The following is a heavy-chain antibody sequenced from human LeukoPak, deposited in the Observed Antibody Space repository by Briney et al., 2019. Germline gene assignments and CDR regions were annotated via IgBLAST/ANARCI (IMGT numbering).Heavy chain of an antibody. CDR2: ISGSGGST. Sequence: PGGSLRLSCAASGFTFSSYAMSWVRQAPGKGLEWVSAISGSGGSTYYADSVKGRFTISRDNSKNTLYLQMNSLRAEDTAVYYCAKVGSDYYGSGSYYKIDYWGQGTLVTVSS. D-gene: IGHD3-10*01. CDR3: AKVGSDYYGSGSYYKIDY. V-gene: IGHV3-23*01. J-gene: IGHJ4*02. CDR1: GFTFSSYA.